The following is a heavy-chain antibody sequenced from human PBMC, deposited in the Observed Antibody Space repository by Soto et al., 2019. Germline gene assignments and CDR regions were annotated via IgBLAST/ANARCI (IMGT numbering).Heavy chain of an antibody. CDR1: GFTFSNYD. V-gene: IGHV3-13*01. D-gene: IGHD1-1*01. Sequence: PGGSLRLSCAASGFTFSNYDFHWVRQVTGKGLEWVSAIGAGDDTYYLGSVKGRFTISRENAKNSVYLQMNSLGAEDTAFYYCVREDNYPNVWSHIDFWGQGTLVTVSS. J-gene: IGHJ4*02. CDR2: IGAGDDT. CDR3: VREDNYPNVWSHIDF.